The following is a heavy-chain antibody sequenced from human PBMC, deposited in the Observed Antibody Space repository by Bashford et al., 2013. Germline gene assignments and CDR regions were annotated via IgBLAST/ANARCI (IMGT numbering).Heavy chain of an antibody. J-gene: IGHJ4*02. V-gene: IGHV3-23*01. CDR2: NT. CDR3: TTWLAHHFDY. D-gene: IGHD6-19*01. Sequence: NTHYGESVNGRFTISRDNSKNTVYLQMNSLRADDTAVYYCTTWLAHHFDYWGQGTLVTVSS.